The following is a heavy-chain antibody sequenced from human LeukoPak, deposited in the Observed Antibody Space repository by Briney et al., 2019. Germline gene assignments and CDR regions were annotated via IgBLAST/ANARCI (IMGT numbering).Heavy chain of an antibody. CDR2: IYYSGST. CDR3: ASQPYYDSSGYYFY. J-gene: IGHJ4*02. Sequence: SETLPLTCTVSGGSISSTSYNWGWIRQPPGKGLEWIGSIYYSGSTFYNPSLKSRVTIFINTSKNQFSLKLSSVTAADTAVYYCASQPYYDSSGYYFYWGQGTLVTVSS. D-gene: IGHD3-22*01. V-gene: IGHV4-39*01. CDR1: GGSISSTSYN.